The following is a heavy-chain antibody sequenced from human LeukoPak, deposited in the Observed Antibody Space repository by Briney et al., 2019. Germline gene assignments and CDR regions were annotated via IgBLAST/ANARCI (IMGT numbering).Heavy chain of an antibody. V-gene: IGHV3-7*03. CDR1: GFTFSSYW. D-gene: IGHD2-15*01. Sequence: GGSLRLSCAASGFTFSSYWMSWVRQAPRKGLEWVANIKQDGSEKYYVDSVKGRFTISRDNAKNSVYLQMNSLRAEDTAVYYCARPDCSGGSCYPPFDYWGQGTLATVSS. CDR3: ARPDCSGGSCYPPFDY. J-gene: IGHJ4*02. CDR2: IKQDGSEK.